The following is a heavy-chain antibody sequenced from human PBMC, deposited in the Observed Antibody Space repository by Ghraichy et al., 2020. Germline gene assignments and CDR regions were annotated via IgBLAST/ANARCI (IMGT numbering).Heavy chain of an antibody. J-gene: IGHJ6*03. V-gene: IGHV3-48*01. Sequence: GGSLRLSCAASGFTFSSYSMNWVRQAPGKGLEWVSYISSSSTIYYADSVKGRFTISRDNAKNSLYLQMNSLRAEDTAVYYCARDTYYYGSKYYYYYYMDVWGKGTTVTVSS. D-gene: IGHD3-10*01. CDR1: GFTFSSYS. CDR3: ARDTYYYGSKYYYYYYMDV. CDR2: ISSSSTI.